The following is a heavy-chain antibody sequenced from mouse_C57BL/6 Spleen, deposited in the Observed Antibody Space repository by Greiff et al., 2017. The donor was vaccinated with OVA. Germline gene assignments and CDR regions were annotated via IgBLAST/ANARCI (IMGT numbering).Heavy chain of an antibody. J-gene: IGHJ2*01. CDR1: GFSLTSYG. D-gene: IGHD3-1*01. CDR3: ARGLRGLNYFDY. CDR2: IWSGGST. V-gene: IGHV2-2*01. Sequence: QVQLKQSGPGLVQPSQSLSITCTVSGFSLTSYGVHWVRQSPGKGLEWLGVIWSGGSTDYNAAFISRLSISKDNSKSQVFFKMNSLQADDTAIYYCARGLRGLNYFDYWGQGTTLTVSS.